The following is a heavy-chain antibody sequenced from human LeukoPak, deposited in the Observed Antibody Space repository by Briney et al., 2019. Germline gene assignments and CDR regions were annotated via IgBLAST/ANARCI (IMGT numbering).Heavy chain of an antibody. CDR3: ARDLGRYYYDSSGNWFDP. Sequence: ASVKVSCKASGYTFTGYYMHWVRQAPGQGLEWMGWINPNSGGTNYAQKFQGRVTMTRDTSISTAYMELSWLRSDDTAVYYCARDLGRYYYDSSGNWFDPWGQGTLVTVSS. J-gene: IGHJ5*02. D-gene: IGHD3-22*01. V-gene: IGHV1-2*02. CDR2: INPNSGGT. CDR1: GYTFTGYY.